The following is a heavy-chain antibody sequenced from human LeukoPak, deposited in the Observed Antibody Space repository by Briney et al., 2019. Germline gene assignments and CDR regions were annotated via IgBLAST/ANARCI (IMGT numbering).Heavy chain of an antibody. CDR1: GGSFSDYY. J-gene: IGHJ4*02. Sequence: SETLSLTCAVYGGSFSDYYWSWIRQSPGKGLEWIGEINHSGSTNYNPSLKRRVTISVDTSKNQFSLKLSSVTAADTAVYYCARWGNVAAAIGLEKYYFDYWGQGTLVTVSS. CDR3: ARWGNVAAAIGLEKYYFDY. D-gene: IGHD2-2*02. V-gene: IGHV4-34*01. CDR2: INHSGST.